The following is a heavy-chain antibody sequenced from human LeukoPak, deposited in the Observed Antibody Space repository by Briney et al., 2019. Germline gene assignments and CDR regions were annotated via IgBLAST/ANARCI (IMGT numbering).Heavy chain of an antibody. J-gene: IGHJ4*02. V-gene: IGHV4-39*07. CDR2: ISYSGST. Sequence: SETLSLTCTVSGGSISSSGSYWGWIRQPPGKGLEYIETISYSGSTYYNPSLKSRVTISVDTSKNQFSLKLSSVTAADTAVYYCARGWSKHIVVVTAIRAKSFDYWGQGTLVTVSS. D-gene: IGHD2-21*02. CDR3: ARGWSKHIVVVTAIRAKSFDY. CDR1: GGSISSSGSY.